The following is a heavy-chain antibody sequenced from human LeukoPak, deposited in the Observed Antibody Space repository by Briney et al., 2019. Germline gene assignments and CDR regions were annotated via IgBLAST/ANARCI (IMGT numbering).Heavy chain of an antibody. J-gene: IGHJ4*02. V-gene: IGHV3-21*01. CDR2: ISVSSSYI. CDR3: ARGSEDYDSSGYYYDLGDY. Sequence: GGSLRLSCAASGFTFSSYGMNWVRQAPGKGLEWVSSISVSSSYIFYADSVKGRFTISRDNSKNKQYLQMNSLRTEDTAVYYCARGSEDYDSSGYYYDLGDYWGQGTLVTVSS. CDR1: GFTFSSYG. D-gene: IGHD3-22*01.